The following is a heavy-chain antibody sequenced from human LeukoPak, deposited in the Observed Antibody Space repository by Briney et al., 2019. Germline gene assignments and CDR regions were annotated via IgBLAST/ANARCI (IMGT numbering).Heavy chain of an antibody. Sequence: PGGSLRLSCAASGFIFSDFWMSWVRQTPGKGLEWVAKIKEDGSERYYVDSVRGRFTISRDNAKNSLYLQMNSLRDEDTAVYYCARDRDTAMVKWGQGTLVTVSS. J-gene: IGHJ4*02. CDR1: GFIFSDFW. D-gene: IGHD5-18*01. CDR3: ARDRDTAMVK. V-gene: IGHV3-7*01. CDR2: IKEDGSER.